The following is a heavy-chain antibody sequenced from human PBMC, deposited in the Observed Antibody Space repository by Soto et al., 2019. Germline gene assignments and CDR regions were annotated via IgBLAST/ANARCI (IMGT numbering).Heavy chain of an antibody. CDR1: GGTFSSYA. D-gene: IGHD6-13*01. CDR3: AREMYSSSWYSPPYYYYGMDV. Sequence: QVQLVQSGAEVKKPGSSVKVSCKASGGTFSSYAISWVRQAPGQGLEWMGGIIPIFGTANYAQKFQGRVTITADKSTSTAHMELRRLRSEDTAVYYCAREMYSSSWYSPPYYYYGMDVWGQGTTVTVSS. V-gene: IGHV1-69*06. CDR2: IIPIFGTA. J-gene: IGHJ6*02.